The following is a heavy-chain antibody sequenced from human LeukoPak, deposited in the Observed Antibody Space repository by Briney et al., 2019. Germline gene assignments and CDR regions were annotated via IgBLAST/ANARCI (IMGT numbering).Heavy chain of an antibody. V-gene: IGHV1-69*04. J-gene: IGHJ5*02. Sequence: ASVKVSCEASGGTFSSYAISWVRQAPGQGLEWMGRIIPILGVANYAQKFQGRVTITADKSTSTAYMELSSLRSEDTAVYYCARAAPSRWFDPWGQGTLVTVSS. CDR3: ARAAPSRWFDP. CDR2: IIPILGVA. D-gene: IGHD6-6*01. CDR1: GGTFSSYA.